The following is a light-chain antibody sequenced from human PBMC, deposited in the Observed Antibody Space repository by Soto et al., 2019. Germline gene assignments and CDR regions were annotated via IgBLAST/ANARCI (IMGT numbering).Light chain of an antibody. CDR1: SSDFGGYNS. CDR2: DVR. J-gene: IGLJ1*01. CDR3: SSYTSSGIYV. Sequence: QSALTQPASLSGSPGQSITISCTGTSSDFGGYNSVSWYQHHPGEAPKLMIYDVRDRPSGVSNRFSGSKSGNTASLTISGLQAEDEADYYCSSYTSSGIYVFGTGTTLTVL. V-gene: IGLV2-14*03.